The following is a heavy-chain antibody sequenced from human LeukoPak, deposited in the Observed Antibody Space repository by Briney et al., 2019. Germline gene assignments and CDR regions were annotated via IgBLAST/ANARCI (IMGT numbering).Heavy chain of an antibody. Sequence: SVKVSCKASGGTFSSYAISWVRQAPGQGLEWMGGIIPIFGTANYAQKFQGRVTITTDESTSTAYMELSSLRSEDTAVYYCARSGSYLLPQNWFDPSGQGTLVTVSS. V-gene: IGHV1-69*05. CDR1: GGTFSSYA. D-gene: IGHD1-26*01. CDR3: ARSGSYLLPQNWFDP. J-gene: IGHJ5*02. CDR2: IIPIFGTA.